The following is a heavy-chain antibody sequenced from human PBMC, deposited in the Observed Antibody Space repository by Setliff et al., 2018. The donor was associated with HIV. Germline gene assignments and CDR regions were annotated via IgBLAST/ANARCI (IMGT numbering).Heavy chain of an antibody. J-gene: IGHJ5*02. CDR1: GDSISSGGYY. V-gene: IGHV4-31*03. CDR3: ARGGAYGPGSHRGGRWLDP. CDR2: IYYSGTT. Sequence: LSLTCTVSGDSISSGGYYWSWIRQYPGKGLELIGYIYYSGTTNYNPSLKSRVTISIDMSKNQFSLNLTAVTAADTAVYYCARGGAYGPGSHRGGRWLDPWGQGTLVTVSS. D-gene: IGHD3-10*01.